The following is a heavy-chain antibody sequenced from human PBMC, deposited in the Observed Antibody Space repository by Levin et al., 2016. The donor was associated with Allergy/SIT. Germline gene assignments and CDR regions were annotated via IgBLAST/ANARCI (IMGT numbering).Heavy chain of an antibody. V-gene: IGHV3-15*01. CDR2: IKSKNDRGTT. D-gene: IGHD2-8*02. CDR3: TPGYCAGDTCYTYFNY. J-gene: IGHJ4*02. Sequence: GGSLRLSCAASGFTFSHAWMSWVRQAPGKGLEWVGRIKSKNDRGTTDYAAPVRDRFTISRDDSENTLYLQMNSLKTEDTAVYYCTPGYCAGDTCYTYFNYWGQGTLVTVSS. CDR1: GFTFSHAW.